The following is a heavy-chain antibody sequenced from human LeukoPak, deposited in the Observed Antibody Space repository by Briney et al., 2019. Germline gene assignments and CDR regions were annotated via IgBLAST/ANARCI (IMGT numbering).Heavy chain of an antibody. CDR3: ANRLAAAGTFYFDY. CDR2: ISGSGGST. CDR1: GFTFSSYA. J-gene: IGHJ4*02. D-gene: IGHD6-13*01. V-gene: IGHV3-23*01. Sequence: PGGSLRLSCAASGFTFSSYAMSWVRQAPGKGLEWVSAISGSGGSTYYADSVKGRFTISRDNSKNTLYLQMNSLRAEDTAVYYCANRLAAAGTFYFDYWGQGTLVTVSS.